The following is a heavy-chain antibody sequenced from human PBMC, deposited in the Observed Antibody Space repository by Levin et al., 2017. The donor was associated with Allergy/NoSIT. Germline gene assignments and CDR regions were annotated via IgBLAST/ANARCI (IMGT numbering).Heavy chain of an antibody. V-gene: IGHV3-23*01. J-gene: IGHJ4*02. Sequence: GESLKISCAASGFTFSSYAMSWVRQPPGKGLEWVSAISVSVSRTYYADSVKGRFTISRDNSKNTLDLQMNSLRAEDTAVYYCAKFRAVGAPTYWTFDYWGQGTLVTVSS. CDR1: GFTFSSYA. D-gene: IGHD1-26*01. CDR3: AKFRAVGAPTYWTFDY. CDR2: ISVSVSRT.